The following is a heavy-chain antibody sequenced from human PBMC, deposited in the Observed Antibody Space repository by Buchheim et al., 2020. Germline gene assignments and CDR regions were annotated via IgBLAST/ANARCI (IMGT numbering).Heavy chain of an antibody. V-gene: IGHV4-31*03. CDR2: IYYSGST. Sequence: QVQLQESGPGLVKPSQTLSLTCTVSGGSISSGGYYWSWIRQHPGKGLEWIGYIYYSGSTYYNPSLKSRVTLSVDTSKNQFSLKLSSVTSADTAVYYCAGGPYYYDSSGSLELYYYYGMDVWGQGTT. CDR3: AGGPYYYDSSGSLELYYYYGMDV. J-gene: IGHJ6*02. CDR1: GGSISSGGYY. D-gene: IGHD3-22*01.